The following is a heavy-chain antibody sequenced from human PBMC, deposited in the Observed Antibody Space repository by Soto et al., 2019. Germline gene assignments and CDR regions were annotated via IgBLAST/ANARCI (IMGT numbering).Heavy chain of an antibody. Sequence: RGESLKISCKGSGYSFTSYWIGWVRQIPGKGLEWMGIIYPGDSDTRYSPSFQGQVTISADKSISTAYLQWSSLKASDTAMYYCARGATIFGVVLDAFDIWGQGTMVTVSS. CDR2: IYPGDSDT. V-gene: IGHV5-51*01. D-gene: IGHD3-3*01. J-gene: IGHJ3*02. CDR3: ARGATIFGVVLDAFDI. CDR1: GYSFTSYW.